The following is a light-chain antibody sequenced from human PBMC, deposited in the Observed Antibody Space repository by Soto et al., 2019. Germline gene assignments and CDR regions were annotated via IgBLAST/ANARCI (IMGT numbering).Light chain of an antibody. CDR3: QRYGCLRS. CDR1: QSVSSNF. CDR2: RAS. V-gene: IGKV3-20*01. Sequence: EIVLTQSPGTLSLSPGERATLSCRASQSVSSNFLAWYQQKPGQAPRLLIYRASNRATGIPGRFSGSGSGTDFKLTITRLEAEDFAMEYCQRYGCLRSFGQGTKVEI. J-gene: IGKJ1*01.